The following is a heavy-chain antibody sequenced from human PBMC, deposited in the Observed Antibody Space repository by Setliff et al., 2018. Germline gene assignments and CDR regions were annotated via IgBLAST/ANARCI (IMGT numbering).Heavy chain of an antibody. J-gene: IGHJ6*02. V-gene: IGHV1-2*04. CDR3: ARAPRGENYGMDV. CDR2: INPNSGGT. CDR1: GYTFTGYY. Sequence: ASVKVSCKASGYTFTGYYMHWVRQAPGQGLEWMGWINPNSGGTNYAQKFQGWVTMTRDTSINTAYMELSRLRSDDTAVYYCARAPRGENYGMDVWGQGTTVTVSS. D-gene: IGHD3-3*01.